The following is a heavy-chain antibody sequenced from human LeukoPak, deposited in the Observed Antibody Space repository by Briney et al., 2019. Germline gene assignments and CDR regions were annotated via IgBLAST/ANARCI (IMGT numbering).Heavy chain of an antibody. CDR1: GGSISSSSYY. V-gene: IGHV4-39*07. J-gene: IGHJ5*02. CDR2: IYYSGST. Sequence: SETLSLTCTVSGGSISSSSYYWGWIRQPPGKGLEWIGSIYYSGSTYYNPSLKSRVTISVDTSKDQFSLKLSSVTAADTAVYYCARGLYDYVWGSYRRRSYNWFDPWGQGTLVTVSS. CDR3: ARGLYDYVWGSYRRRSYNWFDP. D-gene: IGHD3-16*02.